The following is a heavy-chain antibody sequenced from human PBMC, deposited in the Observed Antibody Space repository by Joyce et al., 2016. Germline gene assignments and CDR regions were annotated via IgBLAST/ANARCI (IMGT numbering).Heavy chain of an antibody. V-gene: IGHV1-2*02. Sequence: QVQLVQSGAEVKKPGASVKVSCKASGYTFTGYYMHWVRQAPGQGLEWMGWSNPNSGGTNDAQKFQGRVTMTRDTSISTAYRELSRLRSDDTAVYYCARDTNDYGDYGWGGYGMDVWGQGTTVTVSS. J-gene: IGHJ6*02. CDR2: SNPNSGGT. CDR3: ARDTNDYGDYGWGGYGMDV. D-gene: IGHD4-17*01. CDR1: GYTFTGYY.